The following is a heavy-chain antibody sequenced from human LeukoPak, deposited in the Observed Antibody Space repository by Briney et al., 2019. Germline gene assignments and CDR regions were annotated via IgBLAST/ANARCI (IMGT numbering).Heavy chain of an antibody. CDR1: GDSVSRSDSY. J-gene: IGHJ1*01. CDR3: ARRRYYDGSGYLE. Sequence: SETLSLXCSVSGDSVSRSDSYWDWIRQPPGKGLEWIGTIYYSGITYYSPSLKSRVTMSVDPSNNQFSLNLRSVTAADTALYYCARRRYYDGSGYLEWGQGTLLSVSS. V-gene: IGHV4-39*01. CDR2: IYYSGIT. D-gene: IGHD3-22*01.